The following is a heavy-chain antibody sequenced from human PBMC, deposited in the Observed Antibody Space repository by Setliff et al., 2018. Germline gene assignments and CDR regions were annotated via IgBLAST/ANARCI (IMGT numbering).Heavy chain of an antibody. D-gene: IGHD3-22*01. J-gene: IGHJ6*03. CDR1: GATFSSYG. CDR2: TIPMFGTT. CDR3: VREGVDSRSSTDYRYYMDV. Sequence: SVKVSCKASGATFSSYGISWVRQAPGQGLERMGGTIPMFGTTEYAQKFQGRLTIITDESTNTAFMQLSSLRSDDTAVYYCVREGVDSRSSTDYRYYMDVWGKGTTGTVSS. V-gene: IGHV1-69*05.